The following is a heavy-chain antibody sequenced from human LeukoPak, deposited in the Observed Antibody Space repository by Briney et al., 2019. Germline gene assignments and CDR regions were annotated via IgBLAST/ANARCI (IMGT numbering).Heavy chain of an antibody. Sequence: SVKVSCKGSGCTFSSYAISWVRQAPGQGLEWMGGIIPIFGTANYAQKYQGRVTITTDESTSTACMELSSRRSEDTAVYYCARGSSSSGFDYWGQGTLVTVSS. J-gene: IGHJ4*02. D-gene: IGHD6-6*01. V-gene: IGHV1-69*05. CDR1: GCTFSSYA. CDR3: ARGSSSSGFDY. CDR2: IIPIFGTA.